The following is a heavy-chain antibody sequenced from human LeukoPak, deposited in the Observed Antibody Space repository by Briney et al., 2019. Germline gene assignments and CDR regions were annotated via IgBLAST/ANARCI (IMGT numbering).Heavy chain of an antibody. Sequence: GGSLRLSCAASGFTFSSYGMHWVRQAPGKGLEWVAFIRYDGSNKYYADSVKGRFTISRDNAKNSLYLQMNSLRAEDTALYYCAKKGSSGRDWFDPWGQGTLVTVSS. CDR1: GFTFSSYG. CDR2: IRYDGSNK. CDR3: AKKGSSGRDWFDP. V-gene: IGHV3-30*02. J-gene: IGHJ5*02. D-gene: IGHD6-19*01.